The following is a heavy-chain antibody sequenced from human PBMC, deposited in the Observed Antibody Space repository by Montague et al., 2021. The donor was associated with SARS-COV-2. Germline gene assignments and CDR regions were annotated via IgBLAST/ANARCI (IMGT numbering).Heavy chain of an antibody. D-gene: IGHD6-13*01. Sequence: SETLSLTCAVYGGSFSGYYWSWIRQPPGTGLEWIGEITHSGSTNYNPSLKRQVTISLDTSTNQFSLKLSSVTAADTAVYYCARGRYSSSWYGTKYYFDYWGQGTLVTVSS. CDR3: ARGRYSSSWYGTKYYFDY. CDR2: ITHSGST. V-gene: IGHV4-34*01. CDR1: GGSFSGYY. J-gene: IGHJ4*02.